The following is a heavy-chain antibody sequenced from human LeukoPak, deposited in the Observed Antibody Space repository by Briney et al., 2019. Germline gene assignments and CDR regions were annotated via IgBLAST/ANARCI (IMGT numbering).Heavy chain of an antibody. V-gene: IGHV4-38-2*02. J-gene: IGHJ4*02. CDR1: GYSISSSYY. CDR2: IYYSGST. CDR3: ARFRFKDNFDY. Sequence: PSETLSLTCTVSGYSISSSYYWGWIRQPPGKGLEWIGSIYYSGSTYYNPSLKSRVTISVDTSKNQFSLKLSSVTAADTAVYYCARFRFKDNFDYWGQGTLVTVSS. D-gene: IGHD2-15*01.